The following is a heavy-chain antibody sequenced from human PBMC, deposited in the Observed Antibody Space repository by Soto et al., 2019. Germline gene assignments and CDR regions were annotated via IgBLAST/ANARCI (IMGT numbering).Heavy chain of an antibody. D-gene: IGHD5-12*01. CDR3: ARGLRFLHSV. CDR1: GFIFSSYT. V-gene: IGHV3-21*06. Sequence: GGSLRLSCAASGFIFSSYTMNWVRQAPGKGLEWVSSISSSSNYIYYVETVKGRFTISRDNAKNTLYLQMNSLRVEDTAVYYCARGLRFLHSVWGQGTLVTVSS. CDR2: ISSSSNYI. J-gene: IGHJ4*02.